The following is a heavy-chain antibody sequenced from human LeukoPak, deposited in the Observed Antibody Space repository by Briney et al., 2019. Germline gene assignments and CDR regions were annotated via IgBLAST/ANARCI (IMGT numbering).Heavy chain of an antibody. CDR2: ISSGGSTR. CDR1: GFTFSSHS. D-gene: IGHD3-22*01. CDR3: AREPPGNYDSTGDYYAYFDW. J-gene: IGHJ4*02. V-gene: IGHV3-48*02. Sequence: GGSLRLSCAASGFTFSSHSMNWVRQAPGKGLEWVSYISSGGSTRYYGDSVKGRFTISRDNVKNSVFLQMNSLTDEDTAVYYCAREPPGNYDSTGDYYAYFDWWGQGTLVTVSS.